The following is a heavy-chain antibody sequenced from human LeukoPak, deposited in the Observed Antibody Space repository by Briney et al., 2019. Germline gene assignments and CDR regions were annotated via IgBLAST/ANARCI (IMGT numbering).Heavy chain of an antibody. Sequence: GGSLRLSCAASGFTFNNYAMNWVRQAPGKGLEWVSAISGNGGSTYSVDSVRGRFTISRDNSRNTVSLQMNSLRAEDTAVYYCAKDRIAAAGTILNWGQGTLVTVSS. CDR3: AKDRIAAAGTILN. CDR1: GFTFNNYA. D-gene: IGHD6-13*01. J-gene: IGHJ4*02. V-gene: IGHV3-23*01. CDR2: ISGNGGST.